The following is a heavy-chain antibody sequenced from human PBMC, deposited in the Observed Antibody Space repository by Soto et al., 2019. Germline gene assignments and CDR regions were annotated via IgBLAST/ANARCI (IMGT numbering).Heavy chain of an antibody. CDR1: GFTFSSYG. Sequence: GGSLRLSCAASGFTFSSYGMHWVRQAPGKGLEWVAVIWYDGSNKYYADSVKGRFTISRDNSKNTLYLQMNSLRAEDTAVYYCARSSVDSSSWYHYYYGMDVWGQGTTVTVSS. D-gene: IGHD6-13*01. CDR2: IWYDGSNK. V-gene: IGHV3-33*01. J-gene: IGHJ6*02. CDR3: ARSSVDSSSWYHYYYGMDV.